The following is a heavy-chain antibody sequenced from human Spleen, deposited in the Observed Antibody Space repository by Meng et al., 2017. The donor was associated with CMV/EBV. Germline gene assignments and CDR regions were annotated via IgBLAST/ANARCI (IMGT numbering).Heavy chain of an antibody. V-gene: IGHV3-9*01. Sequence: GGSLRLSCAASGFTFDDYAMHWVRQTPGKGLEWVSGIDWHSDSLGYADSVKGRFTISRDNAKNSLYLQMNSLRPEDTALYYCAKGHCTNGVCYEVTFDVWGQGTMVTVSS. CDR2: IDWHSDSL. CDR3: AKGHCTNGVCYEVTFDV. CDR1: GFTFDDYA. D-gene: IGHD2-8*01. J-gene: IGHJ3*01.